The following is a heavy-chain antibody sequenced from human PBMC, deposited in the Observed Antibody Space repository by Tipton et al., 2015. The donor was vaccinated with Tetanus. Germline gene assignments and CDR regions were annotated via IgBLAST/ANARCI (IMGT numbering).Heavy chain of an antibody. D-gene: IGHD3-22*01. CDR1: GFTFRNYD. CDR2: VTSSGSDM. Sequence: SLRLSCTASGFTFRNYDMNWVRRAPGKGLEWISSVTSSGSDMYYADSVKGRFTISRDNAKNSLFLHMNSLRVVDTAVYYCARLYDSSGYRGNWGQGTQVTVSS. CDR3: ARLYDSSGYRGN. J-gene: IGHJ4*02. V-gene: IGHV3-21*06.